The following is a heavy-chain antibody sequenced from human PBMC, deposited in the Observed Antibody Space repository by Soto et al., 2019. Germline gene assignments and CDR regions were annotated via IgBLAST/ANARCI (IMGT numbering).Heavy chain of an antibody. Sequence: PGGSLRLSCAASGFTFSSYAMHWVRQAPGKGLEWVAVISYDGSNKYYADSVKGRFTISRDNSKNTLYLQMNSLRAEDTAVYYCARDEDRGQQPDYWGQGTLVTVSS. CDR2: ISYDGSNK. CDR3: ARDEDRGQQPDY. J-gene: IGHJ4*02. V-gene: IGHV3-30-3*01. CDR1: GFTFSSYA. D-gene: IGHD3-10*01.